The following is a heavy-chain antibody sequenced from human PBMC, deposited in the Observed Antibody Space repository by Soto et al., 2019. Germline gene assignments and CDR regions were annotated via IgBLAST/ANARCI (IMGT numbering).Heavy chain of an antibody. Sequence: PGGSLRLSCAASGFTFSSYAMSWFRQGPGKGLEWVSAIRGISGSTYYADSVKGRFTISRDNSKNTLYLLMNSLRAEDTAVYYCAKGDSVYGDHLVYWGQGTLVSVSS. J-gene: IGHJ4*02. CDR3: AKGDSVYGDHLVY. D-gene: IGHD4-17*01. V-gene: IGHV3-23*01. CDR2: IRGISGST. CDR1: GFTFSSYA.